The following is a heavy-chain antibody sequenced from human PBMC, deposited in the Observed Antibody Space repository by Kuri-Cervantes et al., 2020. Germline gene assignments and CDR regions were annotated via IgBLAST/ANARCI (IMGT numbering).Heavy chain of an antibody. J-gene: IGHJ4*02. CDR2: ISSSGKTI. V-gene: IGHV3-48*03. D-gene: IGHD4-17*01. Sequence: GGSLRLSCEASGLTFSSYAMRWVRQAPGKGLEWVSYISSSGKTIYYADSVKGRFTISRDNAKNSLYLQMNSLRVEDTAVYYCARADYGDYSYGHWGQGTLVTVSS. CDR3: ARADYGDYSYGH. CDR1: GLTFSSYA.